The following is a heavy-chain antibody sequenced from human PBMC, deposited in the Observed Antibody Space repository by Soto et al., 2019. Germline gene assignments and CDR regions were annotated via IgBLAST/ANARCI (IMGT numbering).Heavy chain of an antibody. CDR2: IYYSGST. Sequence: SETLSLTCTVSGGSISSSSYYWGWIRQPPGKGLEWIGSIYYSGSTYYNPSLKSRVTISVDTSKNQFSLKLSSVTAADTAVYYCARQRDCSSTSCYPNWFDPWGQGTLVTVSS. CDR1: GGSISSSSYY. V-gene: IGHV4-39*01. CDR3: ARQRDCSSTSCYPNWFDP. J-gene: IGHJ5*02. D-gene: IGHD2-2*01.